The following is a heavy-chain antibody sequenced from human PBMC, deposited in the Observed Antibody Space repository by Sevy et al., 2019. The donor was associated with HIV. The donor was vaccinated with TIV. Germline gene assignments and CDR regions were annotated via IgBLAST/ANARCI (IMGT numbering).Heavy chain of an antibody. CDR1: GGSISSSSYY. CDR2: IYYSGST. Sequence: SETLSLTCTVSGGSISSSSYYWGWIRQPPGKGLEWIGSIYYSGSTYYNPSLKSRVTISVDTSKNQFSLKLSSVTAADTAVYYCARAVGAIGGTFDYWGQGTLVTVSS. V-gene: IGHV4-39*01. CDR3: ARAVGAIGGTFDY. J-gene: IGHJ4*02. D-gene: IGHD1-26*01.